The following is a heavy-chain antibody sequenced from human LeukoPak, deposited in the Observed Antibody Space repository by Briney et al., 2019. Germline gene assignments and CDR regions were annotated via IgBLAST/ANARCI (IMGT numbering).Heavy chain of an antibody. CDR2: IYYSGST. V-gene: IGHV4-39*01. CDR1: GGSISSSSYY. Sequence: PSETLSLTCTVSGGSISSSSYYWGWIRQPPGKGLEWIGSIYYSGSTYYNPSLKSRVTISVDTSKNQFSLKLSSVTAADTAVYYCASFYDFWSGCYPFPHRPHDYWGQGTLVTVSS. J-gene: IGHJ4*02. D-gene: IGHD3-3*01. CDR3: ASFYDFWSGCYPFPHRPHDY.